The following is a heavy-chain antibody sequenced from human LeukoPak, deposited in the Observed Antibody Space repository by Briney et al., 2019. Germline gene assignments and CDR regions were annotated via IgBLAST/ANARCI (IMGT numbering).Heavy chain of an antibody. CDR1: GGTFSSYA. D-gene: IGHD4-17*01. CDR2: IIPIFGTA. J-gene: IGHJ3*02. Sequence: SMKLSCKASGGTFSSYAISWVRQAPGQGLQWMGGIIPIFGTANYAQKFQGRVTITADESTSTAYMELSSLRSEDTAVYYCARSHLVYDYGDPDAFDIWGQGTMVTVSS. V-gene: IGHV1-69*13. CDR3: ARSHLVYDYGDPDAFDI.